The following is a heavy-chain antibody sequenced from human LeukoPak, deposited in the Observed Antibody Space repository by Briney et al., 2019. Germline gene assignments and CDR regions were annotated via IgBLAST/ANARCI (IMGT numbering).Heavy chain of an antibody. CDR3: AKDRGSIHYYFDY. V-gene: IGHV3-9*01. CDR1: GFTFDDYA. CDR2: ISWNSGSI. J-gene: IGHJ4*02. Sequence: GGSLRLSCAASGFTFDDYAMHWVRQAPGKGLEWVSGISWNSGSIGYADSVKGRFTISRDNAKNSLYLQMNSLRAEDTALYYCAKDRGSIHYYFDYWGQGTLVTVSS. D-gene: IGHD2-15*01.